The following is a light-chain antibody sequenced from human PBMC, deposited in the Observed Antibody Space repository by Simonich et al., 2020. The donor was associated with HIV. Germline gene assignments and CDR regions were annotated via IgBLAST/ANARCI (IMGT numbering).Light chain of an antibody. V-gene: IGLV2-8*01. CDR3: TSYAGSNNLV. CDR2: DGS. Sequence: QSALTQPASVAGSPGQSITISCTGTSADVGSYNYVSWYQQHPGKAPKLMIYDGSNRPSGVPDRFSGSKSGNTASLTVSGLQAEDEADYYCTSYAGSNNLVFGGGTKLTVL. J-gene: IGLJ3*02. CDR1: SADVGSYNY.